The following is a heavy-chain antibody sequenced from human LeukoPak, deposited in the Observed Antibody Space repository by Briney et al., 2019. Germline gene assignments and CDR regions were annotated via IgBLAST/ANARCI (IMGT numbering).Heavy chain of an antibody. Sequence: PSETLSLTCAVYGGSFSVYYWSWIRQPPGKGLEWIGQINHSGSTNYNPSLKSRVTISVDTSKNQFSLKLSSVTAADTAVYYCARDIEYRFDPWGQGTLVTVSS. J-gene: IGHJ5*02. CDR1: GGSFSVYY. CDR3: ARDIEYRFDP. D-gene: IGHD2-15*01. CDR2: INHSGST. V-gene: IGHV4-34*01.